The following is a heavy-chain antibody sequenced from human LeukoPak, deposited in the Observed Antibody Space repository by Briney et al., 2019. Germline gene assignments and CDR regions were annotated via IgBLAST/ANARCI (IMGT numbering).Heavy chain of an antibody. J-gene: IGHJ4*02. CDR2: ISNDGSNK. D-gene: IGHD2-15*01. Sequence: GRSLRLSCVASGFTFSSYGMHWVRQAPGKGLEWVAVISNDGSNKYYADSVKGRFTISRDNSKNTLYLQMNSLRGEDTAVYYCAKGQVVVAAALVHFDDWGQGTLVTVSS. V-gene: IGHV3-30*18. CDR1: GFTFSSYG. CDR3: AKGQVVVAAALVHFDD.